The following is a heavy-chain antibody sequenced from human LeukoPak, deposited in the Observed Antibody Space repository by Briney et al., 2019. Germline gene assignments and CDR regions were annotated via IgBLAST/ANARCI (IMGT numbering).Heavy chain of an antibody. CDR2: INHSGST. Sequence: PSETLSLTCTVSGYSISSGYYWGWIRQPPGKGLEWIGEINHSGSTNYNPSLKSRVTISVDTSKNQFSLKLTSVTAADTAVYYCARQGSSWHFDPWGQGTLVTVSS. CDR1: GYSISSGYY. CDR3: ARQGSSWHFDP. D-gene: IGHD6-13*01. J-gene: IGHJ5*02. V-gene: IGHV4-38-2*02.